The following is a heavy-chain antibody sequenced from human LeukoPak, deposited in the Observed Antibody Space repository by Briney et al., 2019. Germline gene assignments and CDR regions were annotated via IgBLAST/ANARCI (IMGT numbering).Heavy chain of an antibody. D-gene: IGHD6-13*01. CDR3: ARAAAAKGAFDY. Sequence: SQTLSLTCAISGDSVSSNSAAWNWIRQSPSRGLEWLVRTYYRSNWFNDYAVSVKSRITINPDTSKNQFSLQLNSVTPEDTAVYYCARAAAAKGAFDYWGQGTLVTVSS. V-gene: IGHV6-1*01. CDR1: GDSVSSNSAA. CDR2: TYYRSNWFN. J-gene: IGHJ4*02.